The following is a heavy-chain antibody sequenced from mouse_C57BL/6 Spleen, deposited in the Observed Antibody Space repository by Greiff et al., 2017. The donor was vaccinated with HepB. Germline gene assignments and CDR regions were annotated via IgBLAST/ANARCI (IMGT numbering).Heavy chain of an antibody. CDR3: ARLTHYYGPAMDY. D-gene: IGHD1-2*01. Sequence: VQLKQSGPELVKPGASVKIPCKASGYTFTDYNMDWVKQSHGKSLEWIGDINPNNGGTIYNQKFKGKATLTVDKSSSTAYMELRSLTSEDTAVYYCARLTHYYGPAMDYWGQGTSVTVSS. V-gene: IGHV1-18*01. J-gene: IGHJ4*01. CDR1: GYTFTDYN. CDR2: INPNNGGT.